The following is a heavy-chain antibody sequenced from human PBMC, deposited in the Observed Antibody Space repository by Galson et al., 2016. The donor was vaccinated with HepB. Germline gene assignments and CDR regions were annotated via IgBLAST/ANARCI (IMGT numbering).Heavy chain of an antibody. CDR1: GFTVSGNS. CDR2: IYGGVFT. Sequence: SLRLSCAASGFTVSGNSMNWVRQAPGTGLEWVSPIYGGVFTYYADSVKGRLTISSDNSKNTLYLQMNSLRAEDTAVYYCAREGHLWIACFDNWGQGTLVTVSS. V-gene: IGHV3-53*01. CDR3: AREGHLWIACFDN. D-gene: IGHD2-2*03. J-gene: IGHJ4*02.